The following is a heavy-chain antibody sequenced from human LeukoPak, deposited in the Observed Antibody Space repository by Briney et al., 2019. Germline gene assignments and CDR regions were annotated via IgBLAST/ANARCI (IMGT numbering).Heavy chain of an antibody. CDR2: ISSSSTYI. Sequence: GGSLRLSCAASGFTFSSYAVNWVRQAPGKGLEWVSSISSSSTYIYYADSVKGRFTISRDNAKNSLYLQMNSLRAEDTAIYYCTRDSPYFYDGSGPIDFWGQGTLVTVSS. V-gene: IGHV3-21*01. D-gene: IGHD3-22*01. CDR3: TRDSPYFYDGSGPIDF. J-gene: IGHJ4*02. CDR1: GFTFSSYA.